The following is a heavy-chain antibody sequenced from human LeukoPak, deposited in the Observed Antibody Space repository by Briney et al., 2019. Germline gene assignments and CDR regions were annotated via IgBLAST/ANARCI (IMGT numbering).Heavy chain of an antibody. CDR1: GYTFTGHY. D-gene: IGHD2-21*02. CDR2: INPNSGGT. J-gene: IGHJ1*01. CDR3: ARDADCGGDCYSWTSQYFQN. Sequence: VSVKVSCKASGYTFTGHYMHWVRQAPGQGLEWMGRINPNSGGTNYAQKFQGRVTMTRDTSISTAYMELSRLRSDDTAVYYCARDADCGGDCYSWTSQYFQNWGQGTLVTVSS. V-gene: IGHV1-2*06.